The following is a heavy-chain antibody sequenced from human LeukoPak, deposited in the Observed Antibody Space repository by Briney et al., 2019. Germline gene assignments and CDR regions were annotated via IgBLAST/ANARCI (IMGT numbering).Heavy chain of an antibody. Sequence: GGSLRLSCAASGFTFSSSWMYWVRHAPGKGLMWVSRISGDGSATIYADSVKGRFTCSRDSANNTLFLQMNSLSPEDTAVYYCAKVRSSSFFEYWGQGTLVTVSS. CDR3: AKVRSSSFFEY. CDR2: ISGDGSAT. D-gene: IGHD6-13*01. J-gene: IGHJ4*02. V-gene: IGHV3-74*01. CDR1: GFTFSSSW.